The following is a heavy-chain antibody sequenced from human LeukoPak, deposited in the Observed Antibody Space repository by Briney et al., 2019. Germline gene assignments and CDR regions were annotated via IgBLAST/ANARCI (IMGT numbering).Heavy chain of an antibody. CDR1: GESNISYW. D-gene: IGHD2-2*01. CDR2: IYYSGDT. Sequence: SQTLALTYTLTGESNISYWWGGVQQPPVEVLEWIGYIYYSGDTTYNPSLKSRVTMSVDTSKNQFSLKLSSVTAADTAVYYCARDNQPGDYWGQGALATVAS. CDR3: ARDNQPGDY. J-gene: IGHJ4*02. V-gene: IGHV4-59*01.